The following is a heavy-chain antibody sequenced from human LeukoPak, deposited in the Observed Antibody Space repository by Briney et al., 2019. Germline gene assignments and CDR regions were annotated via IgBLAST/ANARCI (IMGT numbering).Heavy chain of an antibody. J-gene: IGHJ4*02. V-gene: IGHV3-7*03. CDR2: INQDGSEK. D-gene: IGHD3-10*01. CDR1: GFTFSSYW. Sequence: GGSLRLSCAASGFTFSSYWMSWIRQAPGKGLEWVANINQDGSEKYYVDSVKGRFTISRDNARNSLHLQVNSLRAEDTAVYYCAKDSGILWFGELSPFDYWGQGTLVTVSS. CDR3: AKDSGILWFGELSPFDY.